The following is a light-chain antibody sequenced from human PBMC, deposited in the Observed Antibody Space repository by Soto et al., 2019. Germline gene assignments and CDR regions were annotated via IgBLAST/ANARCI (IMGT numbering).Light chain of an antibody. CDR2: GAS. CDR3: QHYGSLVLT. V-gene: IGKV3-20*01. J-gene: IGKJ4*01. Sequence: EIVLTQSPGTLSLSPGERATLSCRASQSVSSTYLAWYQQKPGQAPRLLIYGASSRATGIPDRFSGSGSGTDFTLTISRLEPEDFAVYYCQHYGSLVLTFGGGTKVESK. CDR1: QSVSSTY.